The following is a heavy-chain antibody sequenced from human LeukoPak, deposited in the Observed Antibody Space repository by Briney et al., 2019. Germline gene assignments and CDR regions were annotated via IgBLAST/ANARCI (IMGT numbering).Heavy chain of an antibody. CDR1: GFTFSYYG. CDR2: IAYDGSNE. V-gene: IGHV3-30*02. Sequence: GGSLRLSCAASGFTFSYYGMHWVRQAPGKGLEWVTYIAYDGSNENYGDSVKGRFTISRDNSKSTLYLEMNSLRAEDTAVYYCARDLTYNSWYFFDYWGQGALVTVSS. D-gene: IGHD6-13*01. J-gene: IGHJ4*02. CDR3: ARDLTYNSWYFFDY.